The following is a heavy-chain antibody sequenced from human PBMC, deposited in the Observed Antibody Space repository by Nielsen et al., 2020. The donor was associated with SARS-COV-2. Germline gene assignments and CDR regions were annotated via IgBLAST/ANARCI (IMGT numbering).Heavy chain of an antibody. CDR1: GFTFSSYW. V-gene: IGHV3-7*01. J-gene: IGHJ4*02. Sequence: GGSLRLSCAASGFTFSSYWMSWVRQAPGKGLEWVANIKQDGSEKHYVDSVKGRFTISRDNAKNSLYLQMNSLRAEDTAVYYCARAEAYYDSSGYPYYFDYWGQGTLVTVSS. CDR3: ARAEAYYDSSGYPYYFDY. CDR2: IKQDGSEK. D-gene: IGHD3-22*01.